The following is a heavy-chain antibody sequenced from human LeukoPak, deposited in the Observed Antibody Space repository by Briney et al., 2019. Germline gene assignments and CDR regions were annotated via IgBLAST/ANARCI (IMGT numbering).Heavy chain of an antibody. J-gene: IGHJ6*02. CDR3: ARVGVSGSYWTYYYYGMDV. CDR2: MNPNSGNT. Sequence: GASVKVSCKAPGYTFTSYDINWVRQATGQGLEWMGWMNPNSGNTGYAQKFQGRVTMTRNTSISTAYMELSSLRSEDTAVYYCARVGVSGSYWTYYYYGMDVWGQGTTVTVSS. CDR1: GYTFTSYD. D-gene: IGHD1-26*01. V-gene: IGHV1-8*01.